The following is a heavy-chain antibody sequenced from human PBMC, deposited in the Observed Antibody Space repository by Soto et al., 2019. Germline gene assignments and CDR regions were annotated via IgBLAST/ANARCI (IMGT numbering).Heavy chain of an antibody. Sequence: EVQLVESGGGLVQPGGSLRLSCAASGFTFSSYSMNWVRQAPGKGLEWVSYISSSSSTIYYADSVKGRFTISRDNAKNSLYLHVNRSRAQDSALYNCACGLNYGLFDYSGQGTLVTVSS. CDR3: ACGLNYGLFDY. CDR1: GFTFSSYS. V-gene: IGHV3-48*01. J-gene: IGHJ4*02. CDR2: ISSSSSTI. D-gene: IGHD4-17*01.